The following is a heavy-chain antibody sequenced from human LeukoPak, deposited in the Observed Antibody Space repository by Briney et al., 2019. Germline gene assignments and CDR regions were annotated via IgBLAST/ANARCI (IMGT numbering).Heavy chain of an antibody. CDR2: ISDSGGST. J-gene: IGHJ4*02. Sequence: GGSLRLSCAASGFTFSSYAMNWLRQAPGKGLEWVSAISDSGGSTYYADSVKGRFTISRDNSKNTLYLQMNSLRAEDTAVYYCAKSGWSFFDYWGQGTLVTVSS. D-gene: IGHD6-19*01. CDR3: AKSGWSFFDY. CDR1: GFTFSSYA. V-gene: IGHV3-23*01.